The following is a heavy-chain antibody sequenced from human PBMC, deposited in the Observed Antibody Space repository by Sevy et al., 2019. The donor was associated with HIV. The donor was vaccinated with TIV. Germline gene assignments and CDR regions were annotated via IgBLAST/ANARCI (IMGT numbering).Heavy chain of an antibody. CDR3: ARRNDLDI. D-gene: IGHD2-21*02. CDR2: VYYTGGT. CDR1: GGSINSDH. V-gene: IGHV4-59*08. J-gene: IGHJ3*02. Sequence: SDTLSLTCTVSGGSINSDHWNWIRQPPGKGLEWIGYVYYTGGTNYNPSLKNRVTISVDRTKNQFSLKLTSVTAADTAVYYCARRNDLDIWGQGTMVTVSS.